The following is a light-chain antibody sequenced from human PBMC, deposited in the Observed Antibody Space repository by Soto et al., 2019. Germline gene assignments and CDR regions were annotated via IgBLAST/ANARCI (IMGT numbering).Light chain of an antibody. V-gene: IGLV1-40*01. CDR1: SSNIGAGKD. CDR2: SNN. Sequence: QSVLTQPPSVSGAPGQRVTISCTGSSSNIGAGKDVHWYQQLPGTAPKVLIYSNNNRPSGVPDRFSVSKSGTSASLAITGLQVEDEADYFCQSHGTSLSGFSVFATGPKATVL. CDR3: QSHGTSLSGFSV. J-gene: IGLJ1*01.